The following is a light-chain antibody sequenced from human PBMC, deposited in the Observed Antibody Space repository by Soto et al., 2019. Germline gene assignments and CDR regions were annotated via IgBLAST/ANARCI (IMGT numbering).Light chain of an antibody. CDR3: HQYGSSPWT. CDR1: QSVGRRY. V-gene: IGKV3-20*01. CDR2: GVS. Sequence: EIVLTQSPGTLSLSPRERATLSCRASQSVGRRYLAWYQQKSGQAPRLLISGVSKRATGIPDRFSGDGSGTDFTLTISRLEPEDCALYICHQYGSSPWTFGQGTRLEN. J-gene: IGKJ5*01.